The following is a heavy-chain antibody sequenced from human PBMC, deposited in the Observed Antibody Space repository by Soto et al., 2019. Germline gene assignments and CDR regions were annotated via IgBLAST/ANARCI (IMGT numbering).Heavy chain of an antibody. CDR2: IYPGDSDT. D-gene: IGHD3-22*01. CDR3: AKMGRYYYDINWFDP. CDR1: GYSFTSYW. V-gene: IGHV5-51*01. Sequence: HGESLKISCKGSGYSFTSYWIGWVRQMPGKGLEWMGIIYPGDSDTRYSPSFQGQVTISADKSISTAYLQWSSLKASDTAMYYCAKMGRYYYDINWFDPWGQGTLVTVSS. J-gene: IGHJ5*02.